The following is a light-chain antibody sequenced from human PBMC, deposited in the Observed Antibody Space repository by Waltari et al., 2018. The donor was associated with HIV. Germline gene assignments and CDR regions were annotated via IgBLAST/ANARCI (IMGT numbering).Light chain of an antibody. J-gene: IGKJ3*01. CDR1: QSVDTF. CDR3: QQRSSWPFT. CDR2: DAS. Sequence: EIVLTQSPATLSLSPGDRATLSFRASQSVDTFLAWYQQKRGQSPRLLIYDASNRATGIPARFSGSGSGTDFTLTISGLDPEDFATYYCQQRSSWPFTFGPGTTVDV. V-gene: IGKV3-11*01.